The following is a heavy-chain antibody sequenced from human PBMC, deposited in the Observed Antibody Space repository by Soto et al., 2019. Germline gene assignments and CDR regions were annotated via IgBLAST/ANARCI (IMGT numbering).Heavy chain of an antibody. D-gene: IGHD6-19*01. J-gene: IGHJ6*02. CDR2: MNPNSGER. CDR3: ATDPGIAVAGTSYYYYGMDV. Sequence: ASVKVSCKASGYTFTNYDINWVRQATGQGLEWMGWMNPNSGERGYAQKFQGRVSMTKDTSINTAYMELSSLRSEDTAVYYCATDPGIAVAGTSYYYYGMDVWGQGTTVTVSS. V-gene: IGHV1-8*01. CDR1: GYTFTNYD.